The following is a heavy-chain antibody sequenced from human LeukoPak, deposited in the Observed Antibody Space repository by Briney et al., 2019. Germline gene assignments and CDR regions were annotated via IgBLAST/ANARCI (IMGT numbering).Heavy chain of an antibody. CDR2: IYPGDSDT. CDR1: GYSFTSYW. Sequence: GESLKISCKGSGYSFTSYWSGWVRQMPGKGLEWMGIIYPGDSDTRYSPSFQGQVAISADKSISTAYLQWSSLKASDTAMYYCARFSWGQGGRNAFDIWGQGTMVTVSS. V-gene: IGHV5-51*01. J-gene: IGHJ3*02. CDR3: ARFSWGQGGRNAFDI. D-gene: IGHD3-16*01.